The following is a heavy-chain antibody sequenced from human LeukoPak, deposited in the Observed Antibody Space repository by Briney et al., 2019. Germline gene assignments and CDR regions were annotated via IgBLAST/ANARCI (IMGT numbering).Heavy chain of an antibody. Sequence: PSEPLSLTCTVSGGSIRSYYWSWIRQPPRKRLEWIGDIYTSGSTNYNPSLKSRVTISVDTSKSQFSVKLNSVTAADTAVYYCARFYGSSASYDPWGQGTLVTVSS. CDR3: ARFYGSSASYDP. CDR1: GGSIRSYY. D-gene: IGHD6-6*01. J-gene: IGHJ5*02. CDR2: IYTSGST. V-gene: IGHV4-4*09.